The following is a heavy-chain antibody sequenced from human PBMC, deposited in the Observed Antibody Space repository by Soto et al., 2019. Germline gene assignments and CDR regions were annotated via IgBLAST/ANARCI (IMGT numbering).Heavy chain of an antibody. CDR1: GGTFSSYA. Sequence: SVKVSCKASGGTFSSYAISWVRQAPGQGLEWMGGIIPIFGTANYAQKFQGRVTITADESTSTAYMELSSLRSEDTAVYYCAREVSSSGYYYYYGMDVWGQGTTVTVSS. CDR2: IIPIFGTA. V-gene: IGHV1-69*13. D-gene: IGHD6-6*01. J-gene: IGHJ6*02. CDR3: AREVSSSGYYYYYGMDV.